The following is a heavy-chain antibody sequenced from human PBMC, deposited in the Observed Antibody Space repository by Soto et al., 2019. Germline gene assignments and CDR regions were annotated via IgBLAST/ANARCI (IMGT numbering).Heavy chain of an antibody. V-gene: IGHV4-30-4*01. J-gene: IGHJ6*02. D-gene: IGHD3-10*01. Sequence: PSETLSLTCTVSGASISSGDYYWSWIRQPPGKGLEWIGYIHYNGSTYYNPSLKSRVAMSVDTSRNQFSLELSSVTAADTAVYYCARSASGRYDMDVWGQGTTVTVSS. CDR2: IHYNGST. CDR1: GASISSGDYY. CDR3: ARSASGRYDMDV.